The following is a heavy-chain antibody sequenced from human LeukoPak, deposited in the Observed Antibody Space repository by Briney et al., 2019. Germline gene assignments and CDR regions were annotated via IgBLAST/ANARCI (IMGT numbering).Heavy chain of an antibody. CDR2: ISAYNGNT. CDR1: GYTFTSYG. CDR3: ARDPNTLYGSGTWGYYYGMDV. D-gene: IGHD3-10*01. V-gene: IGHV1-18*01. Sequence: ASVKVSCKASGYTFTSYGISWVRQAPGQGLEWMGWISAYNGNTNYAQKLQGRVTMTTDTSTSTAYMELRSLRSDDTAVYYCARDPNTLYGSGTWGYYYGMDVWGQGTTVTVSS. J-gene: IGHJ6*02.